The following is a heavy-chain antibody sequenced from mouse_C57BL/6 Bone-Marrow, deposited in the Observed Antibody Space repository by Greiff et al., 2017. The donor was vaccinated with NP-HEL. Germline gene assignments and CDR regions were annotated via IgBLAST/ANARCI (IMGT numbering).Heavy chain of an antibody. D-gene: IGHD1-1*01. CDR1: GYTFTSYW. J-gene: IGHJ2*01. Sequence: QVQLQQPGAELVRPGSSVKLSCKASGYTFTSYWMHWVKQRPIQGLEWIGNIDPSDSETHYNQKFKDKSTLTVDKSSSTAYMQLSSLTSEDSAVDYCARDPVLGNYLDYWGQGTTLTVSS. CDR2: IDPSDSET. CDR3: ARDPVLGNYLDY. V-gene: IGHV1-52*01.